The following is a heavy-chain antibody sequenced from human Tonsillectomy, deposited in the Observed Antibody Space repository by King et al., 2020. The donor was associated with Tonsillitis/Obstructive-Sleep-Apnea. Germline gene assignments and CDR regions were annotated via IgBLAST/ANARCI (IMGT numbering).Heavy chain of an antibody. J-gene: IGHJ3*02. CDR3: AKDSYIYNSLWDALDI. V-gene: IGHV3-23*01. D-gene: IGHD5-24*01. Sequence: VQLLESGGGLVQPGGSLRLSCAASKFTFSNYAMSWVRQAPGKGLEWVSAIGGYDDDTHYADSVKGRFTISRDNSKNTLYLQMNSLRAEDTAVYFCAKDSYIYNSLWDALDIWGPGTMVTVSS. CDR1: KFTFSNYA. CDR2: IGGYDDDT.